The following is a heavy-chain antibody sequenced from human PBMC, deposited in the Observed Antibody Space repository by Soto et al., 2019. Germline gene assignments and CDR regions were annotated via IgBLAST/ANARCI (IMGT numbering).Heavy chain of an antibody. CDR2: ISGSGGST. J-gene: IGHJ4*02. D-gene: IGHD3-3*01. CDR1: GFTFSSYA. CDR3: AKEDNYDFWSGYYTGFDY. V-gene: IGHV3-23*01. Sequence: GGSLRLSCAASGFTFSSYAMSWVRQAPGKGLEWVSAISGSGGSTYYADSVKGRFTISRDNSKNTLYLQMNSLRAEDTAVYYCAKEDNYDFWSGYYTGFDYWGQGTLVTVSS.